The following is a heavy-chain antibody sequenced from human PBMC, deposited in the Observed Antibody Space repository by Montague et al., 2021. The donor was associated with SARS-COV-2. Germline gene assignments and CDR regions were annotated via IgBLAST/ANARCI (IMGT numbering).Heavy chain of an antibody. V-gene: IGHV3-30*03. J-gene: IGHJ6*02. D-gene: IGHD2-2*01. CDR3: ARDQGYCSSTTCFRGWTYYYYGMDV. CDR1: RFTFSSYG. Sequence: SLRLSCAASRFTFSSYGMHWVRQAPGKGLEWVAVISYDGSNKNYADSVKGRFTISRDKSKNTLYLQMNSLRAEDTAVYYCARDQGYCSSTTCFRGWTYYYYGMDVWGQGTTVIVSS. CDR2: ISYDGSNK.